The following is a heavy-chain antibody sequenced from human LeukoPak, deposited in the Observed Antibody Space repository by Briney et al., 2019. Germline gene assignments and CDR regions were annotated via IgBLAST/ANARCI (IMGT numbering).Heavy chain of an antibody. J-gene: IGHJ4*02. Sequence: GGPLRLSCAVSGFTFSSYWMSWVRQAPGKGLEWVANIKQDGSEKYYVDSVKGRFTISRDNAKNSLYLQMNSLRAEDTAVYYCARGYWQLGYWGQGTLVTVSS. D-gene: IGHD1-26*01. CDR3: ARGYWQLGY. CDR2: IKQDGSEK. CDR1: GFTFSSYW. V-gene: IGHV3-7*01.